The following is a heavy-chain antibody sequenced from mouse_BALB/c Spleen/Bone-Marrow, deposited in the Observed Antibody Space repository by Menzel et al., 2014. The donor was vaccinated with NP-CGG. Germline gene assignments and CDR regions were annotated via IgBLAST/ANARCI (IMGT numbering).Heavy chain of an antibody. J-gene: IGHJ4*01. D-gene: IGHD2-14*01. CDR2: ISYSGST. CDR1: GDSITSGY. CDR3: ARHRYGYYYATDY. Sequence: EVKLVESGPSLVKPSQTLSLTCSVTGDSITSGYWNWIRKFPGNKLEYMGYISYSGSTYYNPSLKSRISITRDTSKNQYYLQLNSVTTEDTATYYCARHRYGYYYATDYWGQGTSVTVSS. V-gene: IGHV3-8*02.